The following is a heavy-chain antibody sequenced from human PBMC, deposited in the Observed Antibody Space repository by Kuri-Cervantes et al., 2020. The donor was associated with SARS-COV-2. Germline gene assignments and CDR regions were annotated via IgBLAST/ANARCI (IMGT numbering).Heavy chain of an antibody. V-gene: IGHV1-69*04. D-gene: IGHD6-6*01. CDR1: GGTFSSYA. CDR3: ARHVIAARPQRYYYYYMDD. CDR2: IIPILGIA. Sequence: SAKVSCKASGGTFSSYAISWVRQAPGQGLEWMGRIIPILGIANYAQRFQGRVTITADKSTSTAYMELSSLRSEDTAVYYCARHVIAARPQRYYYYYMDDWGKGTTVTVSS. J-gene: IGHJ6*03.